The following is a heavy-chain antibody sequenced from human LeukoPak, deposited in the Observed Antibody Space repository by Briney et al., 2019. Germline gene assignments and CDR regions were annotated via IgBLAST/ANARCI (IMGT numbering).Heavy chain of an antibody. D-gene: IGHD3-10*01. CDR2: INSNGDT. V-gene: IGHV4-4*07. J-gene: IGHJ5*01. Sequence: KPSETLSLTCTVSGGSISGYHWIWIRQPAGKGLEWIGRINSNGDTVYNPSLKSRATMSLDVTNNQFSLKLSSVTAADTAVYYCARDRGLDGSDRLDSWGPGTLVTVSS. CDR1: GGSISGYH. CDR3: ARDRGLDGSDRLDS.